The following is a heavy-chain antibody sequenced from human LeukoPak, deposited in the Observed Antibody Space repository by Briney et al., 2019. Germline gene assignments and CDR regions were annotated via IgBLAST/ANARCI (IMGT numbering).Heavy chain of an antibody. CDR2: IYISGNT. D-gene: IGHD1-20*01. Sequence: SQTLSLTCTVSGGSISSGRYYWSWIRQPAGKGLEWIGRIYISGNTNYNPSLKSRVTISVDTSKNQFSLKLSSVTAADTAIYYCARDSMITYFDSWGQGTLVTVSS. CDR3: ARDSMITYFDS. CDR1: GGSISSGRYY. J-gene: IGHJ4*02. V-gene: IGHV4-61*02.